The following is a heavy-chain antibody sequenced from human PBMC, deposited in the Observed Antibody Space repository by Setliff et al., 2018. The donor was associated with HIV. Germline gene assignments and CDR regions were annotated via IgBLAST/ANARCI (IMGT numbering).Heavy chain of an antibody. CDR2: FDPEHDKT. CDR1: GYTLTDLS. D-gene: IGHD1-1*01. J-gene: IGHJ4*02. Sequence: ASVNVSCQVSGYTLTDLSIHWVRQAPGKGLEWMGGFDPEHDKTIYAQKFQGRVTMTEDTSTDTAYMQLNSLRSEDTAVYFCASNRRVGTTVLFSYWGQGTLVTVSS. CDR3: ASNRRVGTTVLFSY. V-gene: IGHV1-24*01.